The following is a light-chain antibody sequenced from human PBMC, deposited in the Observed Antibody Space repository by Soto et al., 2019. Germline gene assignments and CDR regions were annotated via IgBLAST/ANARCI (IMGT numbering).Light chain of an antibody. V-gene: IGLV4-60*02. CDR1: SGHSSYI. J-gene: IGLJ3*02. CDR2: LEGSGSY. CDR3: ETWDSNTRV. Sequence: VLTQSSSASASLGSSVKLICTLSSGHSSYIIAWHQQQPGKAPRYLMKLEGSGSYNKGSGGVPDRFSGSSSGADRYLTISNLQFEDEADYYCETWDSNTRVFGGGTKVTVL.